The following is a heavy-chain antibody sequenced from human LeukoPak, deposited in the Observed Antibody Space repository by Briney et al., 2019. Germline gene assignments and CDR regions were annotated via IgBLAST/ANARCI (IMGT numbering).Heavy chain of an antibody. J-gene: IGHJ5*02. Sequence: ASVKDSCKASGYTFTSKYMHWVRQAPGQGLEWMGCINPNSGDTKYAQKFQGRVTMTRDTSITTGYMELNRLRSDDTAVYYCATDQYTSSSGRFDPWGQGSLVTVSS. CDR2: INPNSGDT. CDR1: GYTFTSKY. V-gene: IGHV1-2*02. CDR3: ATDQYTSSSGRFDP. D-gene: IGHD6-6*01.